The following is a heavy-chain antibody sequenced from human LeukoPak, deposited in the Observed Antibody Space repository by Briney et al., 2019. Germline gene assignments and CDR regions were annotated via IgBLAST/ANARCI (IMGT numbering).Heavy chain of an antibody. CDR1: GFTFDDYG. CDR3: ARATQNDYGDYGWFDP. J-gene: IGHJ5*02. D-gene: IGHD4-17*01. CDR2: INWNGGST. V-gene: IGHV3-20*04. Sequence: GGSLRLSCAASGFTFDDYGMSWVRQAPGKGLEWVSAINWNGGSTGYAGSVKGRFTIPRDNAKTSLYLQMNSLRAEAKALYYCARATQNDYGDYGWFDPWGQGTLVTVSS.